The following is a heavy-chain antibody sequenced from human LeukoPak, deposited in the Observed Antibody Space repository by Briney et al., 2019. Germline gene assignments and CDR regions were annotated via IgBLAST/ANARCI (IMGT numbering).Heavy chain of an antibody. J-gene: IGHJ4*02. Sequence: GGSLRLSCAASGFTVSSNYMSWVRQAPGKGLEWVSVIYSGGSTYYADSVKGRFTISRDNSKNTLYLQMNSLRAEDTAVYYRARDSGYSSSWRYYFDYWGQGTLVTVSS. CDR2: IYSGGST. CDR3: ARDSGYSSSWRYYFDY. D-gene: IGHD6-13*01. CDR1: GFTVSSNY. V-gene: IGHV3-66*01.